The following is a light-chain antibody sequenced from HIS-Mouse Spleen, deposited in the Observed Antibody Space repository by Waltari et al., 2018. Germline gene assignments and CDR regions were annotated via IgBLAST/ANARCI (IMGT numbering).Light chain of an antibody. V-gene: IGLV2-11*01. CDR2: DVS. CDR3: CSYAGSSWV. CDR1: SSDVGGYNY. J-gene: IGLJ3*02. Sequence: QSALTQPRSVSGSPGQSVTISCTGTSSDVGGYNYVSWYQQPPGKAPKLMIYDVSKRPSGVPVRFSGSKSGNTASLTIAGLQAEDEADYYCCSYAGSSWVFGGGTKLTVL.